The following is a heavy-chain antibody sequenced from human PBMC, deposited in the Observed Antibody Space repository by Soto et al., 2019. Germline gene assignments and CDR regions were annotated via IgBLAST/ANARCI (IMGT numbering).Heavy chain of an antibody. V-gene: IGHV3-53*01. J-gene: IGHJ4*02. CDR1: GFTVSNNY. CDR3: APHPGGGGY. D-gene: IGHD3-10*01. CDR2: IYSGGYT. Sequence: EVQLVESGGGLIQPGGSLRLSCAVSGFTVSNNYMSWVRQAPGKGLEGVSVIYSGGYTAYGDSVKGRFTISRDNSKNTISLQTNMPGAEARGVYFCAPHPGGGGYWGQGTLVTVSS.